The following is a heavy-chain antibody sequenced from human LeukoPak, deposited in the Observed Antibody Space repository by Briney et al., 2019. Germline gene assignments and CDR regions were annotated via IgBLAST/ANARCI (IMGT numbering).Heavy chain of an antibody. CDR1: GFTFSSYA. Sequence: GGSLRLSCAASGFTFSSYAMSWVRQAPGKGLEWVSAISGSGGSTYYADSVKGRFTISRDNSKNTLYLQMNSMRAEDTAVYYCAKDPTIAVAGTELDYWGQGTLVTVSS. V-gene: IGHV3-23*01. CDR2: ISGSGGST. CDR3: AKDPTIAVAGTELDY. J-gene: IGHJ4*02. D-gene: IGHD6-19*01.